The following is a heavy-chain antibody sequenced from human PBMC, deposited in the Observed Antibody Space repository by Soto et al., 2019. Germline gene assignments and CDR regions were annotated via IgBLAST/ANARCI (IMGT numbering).Heavy chain of an antibody. CDR3: ARRTFGSSRSFDI. Sequence: VQLLESGGDLVHPGASLRLSCAASGFAFSSHPMSWVRQAPEKGLEWVAGISDSGSLTYNADSVRGRFTISIDNSKNTLYLQMNSLRAEDTAVYYCARRTFGSSRSFDIWGQGTMVTVSS. CDR2: ISDSGSLT. D-gene: IGHD6-6*01. J-gene: IGHJ3*02. CDR1: GFAFSSHP. V-gene: IGHV3-23*01.